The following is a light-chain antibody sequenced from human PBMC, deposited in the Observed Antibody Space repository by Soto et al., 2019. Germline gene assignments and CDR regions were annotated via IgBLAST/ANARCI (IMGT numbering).Light chain of an antibody. V-gene: IGKV3-20*01. CDR2: GAS. CDR1: QTVSSY. Sequence: ENVLTQSPGTLSLSPGERATLSCRASQTVSSYLTWYQQRPGQAPRLLIYGASKRATGIPDSFSGSGSGTDFTLTISRLEPEDFALYYGQQYGTSPITFGQGTRLEIK. CDR3: QQYGTSPIT. J-gene: IGKJ5*01.